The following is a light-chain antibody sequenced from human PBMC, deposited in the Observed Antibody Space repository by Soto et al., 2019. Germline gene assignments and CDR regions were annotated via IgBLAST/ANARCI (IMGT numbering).Light chain of an antibody. Sequence: QSVLTQPASVSGSPGQSITISCTGTSSDVGAYNYVSWYQQHPGQAPKLMIFEVSYRPSGVSNRFSGSKSGNTASLTISGLQPEDEADYYCGSYSGRYTFVFGTGTKVTVL. CDR1: SSDVGAYNY. V-gene: IGLV2-14*01. J-gene: IGLJ1*01. CDR3: GSYSGRYTFV. CDR2: EVS.